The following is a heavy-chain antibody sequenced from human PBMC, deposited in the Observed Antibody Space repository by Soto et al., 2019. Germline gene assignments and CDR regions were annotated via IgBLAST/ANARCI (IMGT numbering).Heavy chain of an antibody. CDR3: ASHCTTAATPRDHLDS. Sequence: EVQLVESGGGLVQPGGSLRLSCAASGFTFNNYWMHWVRQVPGKGLVWVSRINGDGSYASYADFVKGRLTISRDNRKNNVHLQMNSLGAGETALYYCASHCTTAATPRDHLDSWGERIEVIVSS. CDR2: INGDGSYA. V-gene: IGHV3-74*01. J-gene: IGHJ4*02. D-gene: IGHD1-1*01. CDR1: GFTFNNYW.